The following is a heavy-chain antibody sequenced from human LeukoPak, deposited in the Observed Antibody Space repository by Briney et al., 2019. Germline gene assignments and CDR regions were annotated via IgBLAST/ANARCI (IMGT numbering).Heavy chain of an antibody. CDR3: ARDGVGGFDY. D-gene: IGHD1-26*01. J-gene: IGHJ4*02. Sequence: GGSLRLSCAASGXTVSSNYMSWVRQAPGKGLEWVSIIYGGGSTYYADSVMGRFTISRHNSKNTLYLQMNSLRPEDTAVYYCARDGVGGFDYWGLGTLVTVSS. CDR1: GXTVSSNY. CDR2: IYGGGST. V-gene: IGHV3-53*04.